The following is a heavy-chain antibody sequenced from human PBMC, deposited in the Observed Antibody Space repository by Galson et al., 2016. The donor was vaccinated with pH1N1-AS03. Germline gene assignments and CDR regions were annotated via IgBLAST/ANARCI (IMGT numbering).Heavy chain of an antibody. V-gene: IGHV2-5*02. Sequence: PALVKPTQTLTLTCTFSGFSLSTSGVGVGWIRQPPGKALEWLALIYWDDDKHYSPSLKSRLTITEDTSKNQVVLTMTNMDPVDTATYDCAHFLYGDYATWFDPWGQGTLVTVSS. CDR1: GFSLSTSGVG. D-gene: IGHD4-17*01. CDR2: IYWDDDK. J-gene: IGHJ5*02. CDR3: AHFLYGDYATWFDP.